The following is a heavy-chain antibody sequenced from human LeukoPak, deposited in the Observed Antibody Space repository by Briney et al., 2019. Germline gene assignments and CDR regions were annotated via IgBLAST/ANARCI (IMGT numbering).Heavy chain of an antibody. J-gene: IGHJ4*02. V-gene: IGHV4-39*01. D-gene: IGHD3-9*01. CDR3: ARSLYDILTGYLFDY. CDR2: IYYSGYT. Sequence: SETLSLTCTVSGGSISSSSYYWGWIRQPPGKGLEWIGSIYYSGYTYYNPSVESRVTISVDTSKNQFSLKLSSVTAADTAIYYCARSLYDILTGYLFDYWGQGTLVTVSS. CDR1: GGSISSSSYY.